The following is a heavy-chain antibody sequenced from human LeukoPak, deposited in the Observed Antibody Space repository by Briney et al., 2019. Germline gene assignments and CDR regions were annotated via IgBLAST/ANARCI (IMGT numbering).Heavy chain of an antibody. CDR1: GGSISSYY. V-gene: IGHV4-4*09. D-gene: IGHD1-14*01. J-gene: IGHJ6*03. CDR2: IYSSGST. Sequence: SETLSLTCIVSGGSISSYYWNWIRQPPGKGLEWIGYIYSSGSTDYNPSLKGRVTISVDTSKSQFSLKLNSVTAADTAVYYCARQVTGRGRDYYYMDVWGKGTTVTVSS. CDR3: ARQVTGRGRDYYYMDV.